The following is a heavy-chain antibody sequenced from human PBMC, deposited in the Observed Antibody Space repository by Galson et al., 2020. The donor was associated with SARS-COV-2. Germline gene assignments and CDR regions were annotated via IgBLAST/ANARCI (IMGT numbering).Heavy chain of an antibody. CDR3: LSYSSTRDNY. Sequence: GESLKISCSASGFTFSEYAMHWVRQAPGKGLQYVSAMSSTGGTSFYADSVNGRFTMSRDNSKNTFYLQMTGLRVEDTAFYYCLSYSSTRDNYWGQGTLVTVSS. J-gene: IGHJ4*02. V-gene: IGHV3-64D*09. CDR1: GFTFSEYA. CDR2: MSSTGGTS. D-gene: IGHD6-19*01.